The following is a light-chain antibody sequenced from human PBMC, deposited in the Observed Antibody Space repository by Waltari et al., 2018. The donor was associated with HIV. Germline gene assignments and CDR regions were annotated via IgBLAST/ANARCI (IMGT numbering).Light chain of an antibody. J-gene: IGLJ1*01. CDR2: DVN. CDR1: SSDLGHCHS. V-gene: IGLV2-14*03. Sequence: QSALTQPASVSGSLGQSINISCSGLSSDLGHCHSVSWYQQHPDTVPRVIIYDVNNRPSGVSSRFSGSKSGATASLTISGLQAEDEAVYYCASHSTYTLLYVFGSGTELTVL. CDR3: ASHSTYTLLYV.